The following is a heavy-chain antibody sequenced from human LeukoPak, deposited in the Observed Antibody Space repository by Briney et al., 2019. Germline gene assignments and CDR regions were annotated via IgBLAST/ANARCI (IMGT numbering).Heavy chain of an antibody. J-gene: IGHJ6*03. CDR1: GGTFSSYA. CDR2: IIPIFGTA. CDR3: ARDKPRLGSSSWPRTKDYYYIDV. Sequence: ASVKVSCKASGGTFSSYAISWVRQAPGQGLEWMGGIIPIFGTANYAQKFQGRVTITTDESTSTAYMELSSLRSEDTAVYYCARDKPRLGSSSWPRTKDYYYIDVWGKGTTVTVSS. V-gene: IGHV1-69*05. D-gene: IGHD6-13*01.